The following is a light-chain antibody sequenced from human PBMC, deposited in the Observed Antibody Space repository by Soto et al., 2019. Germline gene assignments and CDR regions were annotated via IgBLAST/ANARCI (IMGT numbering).Light chain of an antibody. V-gene: IGLV1-47*01. CDR3: AAWDDSLSANVV. Sequence: QSVLTQPPSASGIPGQRVTISCSGSSSNIGSNYVYWYQQLPGTAPKLLIYRNNQRPSGVPDRFSGSKSGTSASLAISGLRSEDEADYYCAAWDDSLSANVVFGGGTKLTVL. CDR2: RNN. J-gene: IGLJ2*01. CDR1: SSNIGSNY.